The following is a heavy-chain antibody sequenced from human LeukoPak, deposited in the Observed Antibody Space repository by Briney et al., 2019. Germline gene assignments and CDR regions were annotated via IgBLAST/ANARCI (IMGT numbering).Heavy chain of an antibody. Sequence: GGALRLSCAASVVSVSDNNMCGVRHAPGGGLGWGSLIYSGGSTYYAESVKGRFTISRDSSKTTPYLQMNSLRSEDTAVYYIARDGLNYYDSSGYPSVYYYYDMDVWGKGNTVTVSS. CDR3: ARDGLNYYDSSGYPSVYYYYDMDV. CDR1: VVSVSDNN. CDR2: IYSGGST. D-gene: IGHD3-22*01. V-gene: IGHV3-66*01. J-gene: IGHJ6*03.